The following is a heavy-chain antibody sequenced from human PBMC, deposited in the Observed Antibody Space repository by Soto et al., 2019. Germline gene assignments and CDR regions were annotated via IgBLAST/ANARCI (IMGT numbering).Heavy chain of an antibody. J-gene: IGHJ4*02. CDR3: AKDRLDFDY. V-gene: IGHV3-23*01. CDR1: GLRFSNYG. CDR2: ISGSGGST. Sequence: GGSLRLSCAASGLRFSNYGMSWVRQAPGKGLEWVSAISGSGGSTYYADSVKGRFTISRDNSKNTLYLQMNSLRAEDTAVYYCAKDRLDFDYWGQGTLVTVSS.